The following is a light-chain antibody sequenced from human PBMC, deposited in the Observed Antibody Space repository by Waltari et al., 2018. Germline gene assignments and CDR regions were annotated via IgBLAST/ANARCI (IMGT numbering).Light chain of an antibody. CDR3: QQYYDWPRT. CDR2: SAS. Sequence: EIVMTQSPPMLSVSPGERAPLSCRASQSVGRDLAWYQQKPGQAPRLLVYSASTRAIGIPDRFSGSGSGTEFTLTLSSLQSEDFAIYYCQQYYDWPRTFGQGTKL. J-gene: IGKJ1*01. CDR1: QSVGRD. V-gene: IGKV3-15*01.